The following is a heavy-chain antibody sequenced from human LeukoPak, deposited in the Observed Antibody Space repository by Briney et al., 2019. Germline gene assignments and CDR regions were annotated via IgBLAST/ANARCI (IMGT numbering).Heavy chain of an antibody. V-gene: IGHV1-18*01. J-gene: IGHJ4*02. CDR2: ISAYNGNT. D-gene: IGHD3-3*01. Sequence: ASVKVSCKASGYTFTSYGISWVRQAPGQGLEWMGWISAYNGNTNYAQKLKGRVTMTTDTSTSTAYMELRSLRSDDTAVYYCAREFTAYDFWSGYIPLDYWGQGTLVTVSS. CDR1: GYTFTSYG. CDR3: AREFTAYDFWSGYIPLDY.